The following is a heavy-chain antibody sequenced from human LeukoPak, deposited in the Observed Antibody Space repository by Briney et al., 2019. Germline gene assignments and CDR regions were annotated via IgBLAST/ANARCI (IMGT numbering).Heavy chain of an antibody. Sequence: PSETLSLTCTVSGGSISSSSYYWGWIRQPPGKGLEWIGSIYYSGSTYYNPSLKSRVTISVDTSKNQFSLKLSSVTAADTAVYYCARYSNWGYSSWDYWGQGTLVIVSS. V-gene: IGHV4-39*07. J-gene: IGHJ4*02. CDR3: ARYSNWGYSSWDY. CDR2: IYYSGST. D-gene: IGHD6-13*01. CDR1: GGSISSSSYY.